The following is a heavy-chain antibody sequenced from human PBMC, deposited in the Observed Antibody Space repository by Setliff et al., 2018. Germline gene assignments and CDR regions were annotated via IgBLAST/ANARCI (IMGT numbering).Heavy chain of an antibody. Sequence: SVKVSCKASGSTFTSSAIQWVRQARGERLEWIGWIVVASGNTNYAQKFQERVTITRDMSTNTAYMELSSLRSDDTAVYYCATWATQRWLVDVWGQGTMVTVSS. CDR3: ATWATQRWLVDV. V-gene: IGHV1-58*02. D-gene: IGHD5-12*01. CDR2: IVVASGNT. J-gene: IGHJ3*01. CDR1: GSTFTSSA.